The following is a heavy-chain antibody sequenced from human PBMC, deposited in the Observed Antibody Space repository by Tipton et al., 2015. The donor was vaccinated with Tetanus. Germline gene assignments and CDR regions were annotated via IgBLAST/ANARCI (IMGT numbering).Heavy chain of an antibody. Sequence: SLRLSCAASGFTFRSYAMSWVRQAPGKGLEWVSAVSGRGSSTYYADSVKGRFTISRDSSKNTPYLQMNSLRAEDTAVYYCAKGLWYSSSSYFDCWGQGALVAVSS. D-gene: IGHD6-6*01. V-gene: IGHV3-23*01. CDR2: VSGRGSST. J-gene: IGHJ4*02. CDR1: GFTFRSYA. CDR3: AKGLWYSSSSYFDC.